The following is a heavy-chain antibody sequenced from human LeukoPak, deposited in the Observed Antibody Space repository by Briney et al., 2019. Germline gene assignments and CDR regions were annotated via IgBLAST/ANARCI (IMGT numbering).Heavy chain of an antibody. D-gene: IGHD6-13*01. J-gene: IGHJ4*02. Sequence: GGPLRLSCAASGFTFSSYGMQWVRQAPGKGLEWVAVIWYDGSNKYYAASVKGRFTISRDNSKNTLYLQMNSLRAEDTAVYYCAKELTAALDYWGQGTLVTVSS. V-gene: IGHV3-33*06. CDR2: IWYDGSNK. CDR1: GFTFSSYG. CDR3: AKELTAALDY.